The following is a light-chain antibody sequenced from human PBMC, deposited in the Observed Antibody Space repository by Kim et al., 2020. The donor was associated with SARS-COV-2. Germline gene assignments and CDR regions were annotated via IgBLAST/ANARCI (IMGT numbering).Light chain of an antibody. CDR1: KLGDKY. V-gene: IGLV3-1*01. J-gene: IGLJ3*02. CDR2: QDT. Sequence: VSPGQTASITCPGDKLGDKYACWYQQKPGQPPVLVIYQDTKRPSGIPERFSGSNSGNTATLTISGTQAMDEADYYCQAWDSSLWVFGGGTQLTVL. CDR3: QAWDSSLWV.